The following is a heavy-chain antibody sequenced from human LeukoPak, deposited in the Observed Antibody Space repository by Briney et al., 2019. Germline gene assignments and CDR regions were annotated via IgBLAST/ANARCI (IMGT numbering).Heavy chain of an antibody. D-gene: IGHD1-26*01. CDR2: IIAIFGTA. Sequence: SVKVSCKASGGTYSSYAISWVRQTPGQGREWMGGIIAIFGTANYAQKFQGRVTITTDESTSTAYMELSSLRSEDTAVYYCARVGGSYRNPLLDYWGQGTLVTVSS. CDR3: ARVGGSYRNPLLDY. J-gene: IGHJ4*02. CDR1: GGTYSSYA. V-gene: IGHV1-69*05.